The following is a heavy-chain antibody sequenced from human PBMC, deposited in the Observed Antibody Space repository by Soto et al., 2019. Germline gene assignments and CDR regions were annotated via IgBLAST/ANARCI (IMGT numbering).Heavy chain of an antibody. CDR1: GFTFSSYS. CDR3: ARDGLSSSTLDY. D-gene: IGHD6-6*01. Sequence: VSLRLSCAASGFTFSSYSMNWVRQAPGKGLEWVSSISSSSSYIYYADSVKGRFTISRDNAKNSLYLQMNSLRAEDTAVYYCARDGLSSSTLDYWGQGTLVTVSS. CDR2: ISSSSSYI. V-gene: IGHV3-21*01. J-gene: IGHJ4*02.